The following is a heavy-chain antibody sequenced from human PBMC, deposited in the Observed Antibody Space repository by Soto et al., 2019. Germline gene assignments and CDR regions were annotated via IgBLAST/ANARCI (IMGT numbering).Heavy chain of an antibody. CDR3: AGWGGHDYNY. CDR2: INPDGNVG. V-gene: IGHV3-7*03. J-gene: IGHJ4*02. Sequence: PVGSLRLSCVVSGFTFSTDWMNWVRQAPGKGLEWVANINPDGNVGTYVDSVRGRFTTSRDNAKNSLYLQMNSLRADDTAVYFCAGWGGHDYNYWGQGIMVTVSS. D-gene: IGHD4-4*01. CDR1: GFTFSTDW.